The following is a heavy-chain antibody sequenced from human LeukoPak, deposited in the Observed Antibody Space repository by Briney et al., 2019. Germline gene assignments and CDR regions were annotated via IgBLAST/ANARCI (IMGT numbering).Heavy chain of an antibody. D-gene: IGHD3-3*01. J-gene: IGHJ4*02. Sequence: ASVNVSCKASGYTFTSYDINWVRQAPGQGLEWMGWMNPNSGNTGYAQKSQGRVTMTRNTSISTAYMELSSLRSEDTAVYYCARGAYYDFWSGYYPTGRFDYWGQGTLVTVSS. CDR2: MNPNSGNT. CDR1: GYTFTSYD. V-gene: IGHV1-8*01. CDR3: ARGAYYDFWSGYYPTGRFDY.